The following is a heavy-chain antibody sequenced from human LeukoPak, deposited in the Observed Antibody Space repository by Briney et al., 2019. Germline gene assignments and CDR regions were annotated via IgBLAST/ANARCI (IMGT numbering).Heavy chain of an antibody. Sequence: ASVKVSCKTSGYTFTASYMHRVRPAPGQGLEWMGWLIPNSGDTNYAQKFQGRDTMTRDTSTSTAYMDLRGRRSDDTAVCFCAREFWYYDYWGQGTLVTVTS. J-gene: IGHJ4*02. CDR2: LIPNSGDT. V-gene: IGHV1-2*02. CDR1: GYTFTASY. D-gene: IGHD1-7*01. CDR3: AREFWYYDY.